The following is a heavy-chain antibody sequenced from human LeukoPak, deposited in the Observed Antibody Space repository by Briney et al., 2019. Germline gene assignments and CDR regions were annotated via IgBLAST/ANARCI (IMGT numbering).Heavy chain of an antibody. CDR3: ARDGGSQGFDF. Sequence: NPSETLSLTCTVSGGSISSGGYYWSWIRQPPGKGLEWIGYIYHSGSTYYNPSLKSRVTISVDRSKNQFSLKLSSVTAADTAVYYCARDGGSQGFDFWGRGTLVTVSS. V-gene: IGHV4-30-2*01. CDR1: GGSISSGGYY. CDR2: IYHSGST. D-gene: IGHD1-26*01. J-gene: IGHJ4*02.